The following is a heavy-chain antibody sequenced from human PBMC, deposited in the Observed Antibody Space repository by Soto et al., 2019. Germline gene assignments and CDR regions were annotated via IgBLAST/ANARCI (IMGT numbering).Heavy chain of an antibody. D-gene: IGHD6-13*01. CDR1: GYTFTSYC. CDR3: ARAAAGLYNWFDP. Sequence: ASVKVSCKASGYTFTSYCISWVLQAPGQGLEWMGWISAYNGNTNYAQKLQGRVTMTTDTSTSTAYMELRSLRSDDTAVYYCARAAAGLYNWFDPWGQGTLVTVSS. CDR2: ISAYNGNT. V-gene: IGHV1-18*04. J-gene: IGHJ5*02.